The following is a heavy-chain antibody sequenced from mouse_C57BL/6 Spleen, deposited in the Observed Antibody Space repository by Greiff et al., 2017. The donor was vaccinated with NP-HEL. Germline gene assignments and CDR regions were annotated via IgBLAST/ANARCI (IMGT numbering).Heavy chain of an antibody. J-gene: IGHJ2*01. CDR2: IDPEDGDT. D-gene: IGHD1-1*01. CDR3: TTDYGSSPFDY. Sequence: EVQLQQSGAELVRPGASVKLSCTASGFNIKDYYMHWVKQRPEQGLEWIGRIDPEDGDTEYAPKFQGKATMTADTSSNTAYLQLSSLASEDTSVYYCTTDYGSSPFDYWGQGTTLTVSS. CDR1: GFNIKDYY. V-gene: IGHV14-1*01.